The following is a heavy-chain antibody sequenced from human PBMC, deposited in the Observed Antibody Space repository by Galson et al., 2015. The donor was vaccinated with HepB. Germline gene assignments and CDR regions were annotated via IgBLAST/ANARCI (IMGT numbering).Heavy chain of an antibody. V-gene: IGHV3-49*03. J-gene: IGHJ6*02. CDR2: IRSRAYGATT. D-gene: IGHD1-1*01. Sequence: SLRLSCAASGFTFGDYAMTWFRQAPGKGLEWVGLIRSRAYGATTESAPSVRGRFTVLRDDSESIAYLQMNSLKTEDTAIYYCSRGPRPPFRVYYGMDVWGQGTTVTVSS. CDR1: GFTFGDYA. CDR3: SRGPRPPFRVYYGMDV.